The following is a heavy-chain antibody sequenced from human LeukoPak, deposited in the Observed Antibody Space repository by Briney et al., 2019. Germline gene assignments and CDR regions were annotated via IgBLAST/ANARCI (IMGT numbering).Heavy chain of an antibody. Sequence: ASVKVSCKASGYTFTSYYMHWVRQAPGQGLERMGIINPSGGSTSYAQKFQGRVTMTSDTSTSTVYMELSSLRSEDTAVYYCARDHEMATIWGAFDIWGQGTMVTVSS. CDR3: ARDHEMATIWGAFDI. D-gene: IGHD5-24*01. V-gene: IGHV1-46*01. J-gene: IGHJ3*02. CDR1: GYTFTSYY. CDR2: INPSGGST.